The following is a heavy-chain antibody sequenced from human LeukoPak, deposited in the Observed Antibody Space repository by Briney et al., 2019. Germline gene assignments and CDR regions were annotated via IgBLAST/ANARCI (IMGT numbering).Heavy chain of an antibody. CDR3: ARDHGVSFPALDAFDI. V-gene: IGHV4-61*01. Sequence: PSETLSLTCTVPGGSVSSGSYYWSWIRQPPGKELEWIGYIYYSGSTNYNPSLKSRVTISVDTSKNQFSLKLSSVTAADTAVYYCARDHGVSFPALDAFDIWGQGTMVTVSS. CDR1: GGSVSSGSYY. CDR2: IYYSGST. J-gene: IGHJ3*02. D-gene: IGHD6-13*01.